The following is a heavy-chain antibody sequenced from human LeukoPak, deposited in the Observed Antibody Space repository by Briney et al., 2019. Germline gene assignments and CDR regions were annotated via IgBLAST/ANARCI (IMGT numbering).Heavy chain of an antibody. CDR2: ISDDGGAT. Sequence: GSLRLSCAASGFTFSNFAMSWVRQAPGKGLEWVSTISDDGGATYYADSVRDRFTISRDNSKNTPYLQMNTLRAEDTALYYCAKVGAKESYYHYWGQGTLVTVSS. CDR1: GFTFSNFA. J-gene: IGHJ4*02. CDR3: AKVGAKESYYHY. D-gene: IGHD3-10*01. V-gene: IGHV3-23*01.